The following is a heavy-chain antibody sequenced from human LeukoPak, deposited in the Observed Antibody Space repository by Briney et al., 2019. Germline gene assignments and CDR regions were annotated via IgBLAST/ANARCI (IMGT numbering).Heavy chain of an antibody. J-gene: IGHJ6*03. D-gene: IGHD2-15*01. CDR3: ARDRGGSYYYYYMDV. CDR1: GFTFSSYA. V-gene: IGHV3-30-3*01. Sequence: GGSLRLSCAASGFTFSSYAMHWVRQAPGKGLEWVAVISYDGSNKYYADSVEGRFTISRDNSKNTLYLQMNSLRAEDTAVYYCARDRGGSYYYYYMDVWGKGTTVTVSS. CDR2: ISYDGSNK.